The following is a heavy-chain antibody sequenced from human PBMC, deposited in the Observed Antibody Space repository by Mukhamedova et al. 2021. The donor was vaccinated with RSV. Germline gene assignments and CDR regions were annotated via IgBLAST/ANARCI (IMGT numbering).Heavy chain of an antibody. D-gene: IGHD2-21*02. CDR3: AKAGTYCCGYCYPPSAEYFQP. CDR2: ISGSGGST. V-gene: IGHV3-23*01. J-gene: IGHJ1*01. Sequence: MGWVRQAPGKGLEWVSAISGSGGSTYYADSVKGRFTISRDNSKNTLYLQMNSLRAEDTAVSYCAKAGTYCCGYCYPPSAEYFQPSG.